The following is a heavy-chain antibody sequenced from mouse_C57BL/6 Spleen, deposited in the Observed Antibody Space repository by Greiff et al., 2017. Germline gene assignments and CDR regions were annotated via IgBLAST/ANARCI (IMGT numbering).Heavy chain of an antibody. CDR3: TRLTGTGVDY. CDR2: IDPETGGT. CDR1: GYTFTDYE. V-gene: IGHV1-15*01. D-gene: IGHD4-1*01. Sequence: QVQLQQSGAELVRPGASVTLSCKASGYTFTDYEMHWVKQTPVHGLEWIGAIDPETGGTAYNQKFKGKAILTADKSSRTAYMELRSLTSEDSAVYYCTRLTGTGVDYWGQGTTLTVSS. J-gene: IGHJ2*01.